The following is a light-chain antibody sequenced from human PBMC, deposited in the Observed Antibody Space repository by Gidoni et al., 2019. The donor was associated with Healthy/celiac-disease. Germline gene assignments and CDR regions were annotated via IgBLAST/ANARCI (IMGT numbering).Light chain of an antibody. CDR2: GAS. CDR3: QQYGSSWT. V-gene: IGKV3-20*01. CDR1: QSVSSSY. Sequence: EILLKHSPATLSLSPGESATLSCRASQSVSSSYLAWYQQKPGQAPRLLIYGASSRATGIPDRFSGSGSGTDFTLTISRLEPEDFAVYYCQQYGSSWTFGQGTKVEIK. J-gene: IGKJ1*01.